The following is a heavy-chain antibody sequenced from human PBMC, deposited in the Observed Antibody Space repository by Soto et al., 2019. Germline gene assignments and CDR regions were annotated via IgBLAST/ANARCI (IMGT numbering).Heavy chain of an antibody. CDR3: ARDFDWNFDY. Sequence: GGSLRLSCAASGFTFSSYSMNWVRQAPGKGLEWVSYISSSDIYYADSVKGRFTISRDNAKNSLYLQMNSLRAEDTAVYYCARDFDWNFDYWGQGTQVTVSS. J-gene: IGHJ4*02. CDR2: ISSSDI. V-gene: IGHV3-48*01. D-gene: IGHD3-9*01. CDR1: GFTFSSYS.